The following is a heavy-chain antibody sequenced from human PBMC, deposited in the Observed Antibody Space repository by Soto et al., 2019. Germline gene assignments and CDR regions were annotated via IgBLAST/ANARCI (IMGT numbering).Heavy chain of an antibody. CDR1: GYTFTGYY. J-gene: IGHJ6*02. D-gene: IGHD3-10*01. Sequence: ASVKVSCKASGYTFTGYYMHWVRQAPGQGLEWMGWINPNSGGTNYAQKFQGWVTMTRDTSISTAYMELSRLRSDDTAVYYCARGPRVRGVIVYYYYGMDVWGQGTTVTVSS. V-gene: IGHV1-2*04. CDR2: INPNSGGT. CDR3: ARGPRVRGVIVYYYYGMDV.